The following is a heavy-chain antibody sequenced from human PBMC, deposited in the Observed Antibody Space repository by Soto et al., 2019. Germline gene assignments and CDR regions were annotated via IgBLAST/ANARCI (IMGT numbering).Heavy chain of an antibody. CDR2: IYYSGST. V-gene: IGHV4-59*08. CDR3: ARSSIAAAGSSVWFDP. J-gene: IGHJ5*02. CDR1: GGSISSYY. D-gene: IGHD6-13*01. Sequence: TSETLSLTCTVSGGSISSYYWSWIRQPPGKGLEWIGYIYYSGSTNYNPSLKSRVTISVDTSKNQFSLKLSSVTAADTAVYYCARSSIAAAGSSVWFDPWGQGTLVTVSS.